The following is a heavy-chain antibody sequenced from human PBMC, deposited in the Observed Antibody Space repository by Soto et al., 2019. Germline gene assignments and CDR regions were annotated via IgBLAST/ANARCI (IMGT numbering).Heavy chain of an antibody. V-gene: IGHV3-23*01. CDR3: AKARDHQWVRLPFDY. CDR1: GFFFSSYT. CDR2: FSATSENT. Sequence: EVQLLESGGGLVQPGGSLRLSCVGSGFFFSSYTMTWVRQSPGKGLEWVSSFSATSENTYYADSVRGRFTISRDNSKITLFLQMNSLTAEYTAMYYCAKARDHQWVRLPFDYWCQGILVIVSS. D-gene: IGHD1-26*01. J-gene: IGHJ4*02.